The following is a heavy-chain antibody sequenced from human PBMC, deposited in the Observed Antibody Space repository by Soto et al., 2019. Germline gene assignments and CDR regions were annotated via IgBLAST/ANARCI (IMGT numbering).Heavy chain of an antibody. CDR3: ARRDSGGFFRYFDS. Sequence: SVKVSCKASGGTFSTNPISWVLQAPGQGLEWMGGTGSGTGPGNNAQRFQGRLTITADKITNTAYMELSSLSSEDTAVYYCARRDSGGFFRYFDSWGQGTLVTVSS. D-gene: IGHD2-15*01. CDR2: TGSGTGPG. V-gene: IGHV1-69*06. CDR1: GGTFSTNP. J-gene: IGHJ4*02.